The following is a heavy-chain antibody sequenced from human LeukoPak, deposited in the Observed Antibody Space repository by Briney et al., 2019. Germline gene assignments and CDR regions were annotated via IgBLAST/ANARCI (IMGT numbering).Heavy chain of an antibody. CDR1: GGSFSGYY. V-gene: IGHV4-34*01. J-gene: IGHJ4*02. CDR2: INHSGST. D-gene: IGHD5-18*01. CDR3: ARGRSGWLQLWFFDY. Sequence: SETLSLTCAVYGGSFSGYYWSWIRQPPGKGLEWIGEINHSGSTNYNPSLKSRVTISVDTSKNQFSLKLSSVTAADTAVYYCARGRSGWLQLWFFDYWGQGTLVTVSS.